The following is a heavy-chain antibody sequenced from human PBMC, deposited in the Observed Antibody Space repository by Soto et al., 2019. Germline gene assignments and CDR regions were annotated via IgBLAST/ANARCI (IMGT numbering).Heavy chain of an antibody. CDR1: GGSVSSGSYY. Sequence: PSETLSLTCTVSGGSVSSGSYYWSWIRQPPGKGLEWIGYIYYSGSTNYNPSLKSRVTISVDTSKNQFSLKLSSVTAADTAVYYCARDPGDYGDFDIWGQGTMVTVSS. CDR3: ARDPGDYGDFDI. D-gene: IGHD4-17*01. V-gene: IGHV4-61*01. CDR2: IYYSGST. J-gene: IGHJ3*02.